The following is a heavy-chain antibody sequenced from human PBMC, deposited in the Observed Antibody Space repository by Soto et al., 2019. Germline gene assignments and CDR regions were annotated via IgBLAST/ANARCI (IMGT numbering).Heavy chain of an antibody. Sequence: SATLSLTFVLSGSSISSCYFWGWIRHPPGKALEFIGNIYYSVSTYYNPSLKSRASLSVDTSNNQFSLKLSSVTVADTAVYYCVRVLSEDWFDPWRQGNLVTGSS. V-gene: IGHV4-38-2*01. J-gene: IGHJ5*02. CDR1: GSSISSCYF. CDR3: VRVLSEDWFDP. CDR2: IYYSVST.